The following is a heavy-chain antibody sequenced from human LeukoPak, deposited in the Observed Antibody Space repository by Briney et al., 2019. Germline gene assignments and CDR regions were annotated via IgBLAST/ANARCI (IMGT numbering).Heavy chain of an antibody. D-gene: IGHD6-19*01. CDR3: ARGIAVAYPFQH. V-gene: IGHV1-69*01. CDR1: GGTFSSYA. Sequence: SVKVSCKASGGTFSSYAISWVRQAPGQGLERMGGIIPIFGTANYAQKFQGRVTITADESTSTAYMELSSLRSEDTAVYYCARGIAVAYPFQHWGQGTLVTVSS. J-gene: IGHJ1*01. CDR2: IIPIFGTA.